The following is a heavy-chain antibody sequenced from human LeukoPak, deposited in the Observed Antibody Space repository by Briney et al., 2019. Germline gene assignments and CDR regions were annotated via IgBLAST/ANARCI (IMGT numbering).Heavy chain of an antibody. J-gene: IGHJ4*02. CDR3: ARDGAYDSSGYHDY. CDR1: GFTFDDYG. D-gene: IGHD3-22*01. V-gene: IGHV3-20*04. Sequence: GGSLRLSCAASGFTFDDYGMSWVRQAPGKGLEWVFGINWNGGSTGYADSVKGRFTISRDNAKNSLYLQMNSLRAEDTALYYCARDGAYDSSGYHDYWGQGTLVTVSS. CDR2: INWNGGST.